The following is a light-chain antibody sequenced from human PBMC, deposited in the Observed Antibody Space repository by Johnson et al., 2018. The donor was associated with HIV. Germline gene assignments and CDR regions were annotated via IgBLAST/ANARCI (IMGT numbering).Light chain of an antibody. CDR1: SSNIGNNY. V-gene: IGLV1-51*01. J-gene: IGLJ1*01. CDR3: GTWDSSLSAGGANYV. CDR2: DNN. Sequence: QSALTQPPSVSAAPGQKVTISCSGSSSNIGNNYVSWYQQLPGTAPKLLIYDNNKRPSGIPDRFSGSKSGTSATLGITGLQTGDEDDYYCGTWDSSLSAGGANYVFGTGTKVTVL.